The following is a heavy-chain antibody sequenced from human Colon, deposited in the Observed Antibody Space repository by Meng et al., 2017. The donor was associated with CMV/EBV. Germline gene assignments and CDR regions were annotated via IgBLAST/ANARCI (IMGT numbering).Heavy chain of an antibody. CDR3: ARDRRGWYLDY. J-gene: IGHJ4*02. CDR2: IKQDGSGK. CDR1: GFSFSTYW. V-gene: IGHV3-7*01. Sequence: GESLKISCEGSGFSFSTYWLSWVRQAPGKGLEWVAKIKQDGSGKDYLDSVKGRFTISRDNAKNSLYLQMNSLRAEDTAVYYCARDRRGWYLDYWGQGTLVTV. D-gene: IGHD6-19*01.